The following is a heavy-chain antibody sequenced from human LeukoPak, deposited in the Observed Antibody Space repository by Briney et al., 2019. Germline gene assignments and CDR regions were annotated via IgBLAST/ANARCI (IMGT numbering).Heavy chain of an antibody. V-gene: IGHV3-7*01. CDR1: GFTFSSYW. CDR3: ARDHGGGSYGLFDY. D-gene: IGHD1-26*01. CDR2: IKQDGSEK. J-gene: IGHJ4*02. Sequence: GGSLRLSCAASGFTFSSYWMSWVRQAPGKGLEWVANIKQDGSEKYYVDSVKGRFTISRGNAKNSLYLQMNSLRAEDTAVYYCARDHGGGSYGLFDYWGQGTLVTVSS.